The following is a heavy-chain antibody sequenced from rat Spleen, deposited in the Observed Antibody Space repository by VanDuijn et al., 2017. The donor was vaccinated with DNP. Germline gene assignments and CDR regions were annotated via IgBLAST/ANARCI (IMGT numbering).Heavy chain of an antibody. J-gene: IGHJ2*01. Sequence: EVQLQESGPGLVKPSQSLSLTCSVTGYSITSNYWGWIRRFPGSEMEWIGHISYGGSTRYNPSLKSRISITRDTSKNQFFLKVNSVRNEDTATYYCAIQLGVFDYWGQGVMVIVSS. CDR2: ISYGGST. D-gene: IGHD5-1*01. CDR3: AIQLGVFDY. V-gene: IGHV3-1*01. CDR1: GYSITSNY.